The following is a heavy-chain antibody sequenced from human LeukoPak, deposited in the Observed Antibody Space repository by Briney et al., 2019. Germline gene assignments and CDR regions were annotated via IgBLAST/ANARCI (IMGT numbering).Heavy chain of an antibody. Sequence: SETLSLTSAVYGGSFSGYYWSWIRQPPGKGLEWIGEINHSGSTNYNPSLKSRVTISVDTSKNQFSLKLSSVTAADTAVYYCARSKDRSAKNLDYWGQGTLVTVSS. CDR2: INHSGST. CDR3: ARSKDRSAKNLDY. J-gene: IGHJ4*02. D-gene: IGHD6-19*01. V-gene: IGHV4-34*01. CDR1: GGSFSGYY.